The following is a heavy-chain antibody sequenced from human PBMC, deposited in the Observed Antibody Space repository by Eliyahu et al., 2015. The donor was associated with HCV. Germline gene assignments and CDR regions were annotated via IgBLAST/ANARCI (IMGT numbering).Heavy chain of an antibody. D-gene: IGHD3-10*01. CDR3: ARIGYGSCQGGGMDV. CDR2: IDWDDDK. Sequence: QVTLRESGPALVKPTQTLTLTCTFSGFSLSTSGMCVSWXRQPPGKALEWLARIDWDDDKYYSTSLKTRLTISKDTSKNQVVLTMTNMDPVDTATYYCARIGYGSCQGGGMDVWGQGTTVTVSS. V-gene: IGHV2-70*15. CDR1: GFSLSTSGMC. J-gene: IGHJ6*02.